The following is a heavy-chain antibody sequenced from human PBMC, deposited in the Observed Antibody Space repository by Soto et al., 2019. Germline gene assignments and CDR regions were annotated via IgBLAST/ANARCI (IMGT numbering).Heavy chain of an antibody. Sequence: ASVKVSCKASGGTFSSYAISWVRQAPGQGLEWMGGIIPIFGTANYAQKFQGRVTITADKSTSTAYMELSSLRPEDTAVYYCARDNRMKRFLWFDPWGHGTLVTVSS. CDR3: ARDNRMKRFLWFDP. CDR1: GGTFSSYA. J-gene: IGHJ5*02. V-gene: IGHV1-69*06. CDR2: IIPIFGTA.